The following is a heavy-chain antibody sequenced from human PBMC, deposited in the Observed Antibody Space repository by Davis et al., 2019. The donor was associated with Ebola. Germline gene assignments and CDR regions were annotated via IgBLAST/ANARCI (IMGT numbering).Heavy chain of an antibody. CDR1: GYSFTGNY. V-gene: IGHV1-2*02. D-gene: IGHD3-22*01. Sequence: ASVKVSCKTSGYSFTGNYMHWVRQAPGQGLEWMGWINPNSGDTKYAQRFQGRVTMTRDTSITTAYMELSGLRSDDTAVYYCARGVPFYESSELPYWGQGTLVTVSS. CDR2: INPNSGDT. CDR3: ARGVPFYESSELPY. J-gene: IGHJ4*02.